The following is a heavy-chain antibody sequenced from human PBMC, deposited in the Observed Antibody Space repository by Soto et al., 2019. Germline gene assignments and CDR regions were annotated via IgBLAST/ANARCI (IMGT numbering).Heavy chain of an antibody. J-gene: IGHJ3*02. CDR2: IIPIFGTA. D-gene: IGHD2-2*01. Sequence: SVKVSCKASGGTFSSYAISWVRQAPGQGLEWMGGIIPIFGTANYAQKFQGRVTITADESTSTAYMELSSLRSEDTAVYYCARAPLRLKDIVVVQLYAFDIWGQGTMVTVSS. V-gene: IGHV1-69*13. CDR3: ARAPLRLKDIVVVQLYAFDI. CDR1: GGTFSSYA.